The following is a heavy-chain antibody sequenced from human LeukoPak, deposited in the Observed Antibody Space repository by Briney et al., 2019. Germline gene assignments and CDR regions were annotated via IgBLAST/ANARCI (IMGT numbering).Heavy chain of an antibody. V-gene: IGHV3-30*03. Sequence: PGGSLRLSCAASGVTSRSYGMHWVRQAPGKGLEWVALISSDGNDKLYGESVRGRFTVSRDDSKSTLYLQMNSLRAEDTAVYYCTTKVIRGNSGDDYDDWGQGTLVTVSS. CDR2: ISSDGNDK. J-gene: IGHJ4*02. D-gene: IGHD5-12*01. CDR1: GVTSRSYG. CDR3: TTKVIRGNSGDDYDD.